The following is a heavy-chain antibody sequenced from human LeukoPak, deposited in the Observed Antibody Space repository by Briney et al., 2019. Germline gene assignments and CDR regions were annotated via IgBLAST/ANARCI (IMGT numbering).Heavy chain of an antibody. CDR3: ARCPPDSRGYIDY. V-gene: IGHV4-34*01. D-gene: IGHD3-22*01. CDR1: GGSFSGYY. Sequence: SETLSLTCAVYGGSFSGYYWSWIRQPPGKGLEWIGEINHSGSTNYNPSLKGRVTISVDTSKNQFSLKLSSVTAADTAVYYCARCPPDSRGYIDYWGQGTLVTVSS. J-gene: IGHJ4*02. CDR2: INHSGST.